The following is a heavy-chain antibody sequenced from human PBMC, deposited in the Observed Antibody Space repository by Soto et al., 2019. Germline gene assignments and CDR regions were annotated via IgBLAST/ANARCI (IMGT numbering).Heavy chain of an antibody. CDR1: GYTFTSYD. J-gene: IGHJ4*02. CDR2: MNPNSGNT. Sequence: ASVKVSCKASGYTFTSYDINWVRQATGQGLEWMGWMNPNSGNTGYAQKFQGRVTMTRNTSISTAYMELSSLRSEDTAVYYCAIFGDFWSGYPFDYLGQGTLVTVSS. V-gene: IGHV1-8*01. D-gene: IGHD3-3*01. CDR3: AIFGDFWSGYPFDY.